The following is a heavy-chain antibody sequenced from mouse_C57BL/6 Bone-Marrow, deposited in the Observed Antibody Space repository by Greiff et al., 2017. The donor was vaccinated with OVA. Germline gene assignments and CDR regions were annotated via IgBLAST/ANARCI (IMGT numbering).Heavy chain of an antibody. CDR1: GYAFSSSW. CDR3: ARHEYGDYASHFDY. Sequence: VKLMESGPELVKPGASVKISCKASGYAFSSSWMNWVKQRPGKGLEWIGRIYPGDGDTNYNGKFKGKATLTADKSSSTAYMQLSSLTSEDSAVYFCARHEYGDYASHFDYWGQGTTLTVSS. V-gene: IGHV1-82*01. D-gene: IGHD2-13*01. CDR2: IYPGDGDT. J-gene: IGHJ2*01.